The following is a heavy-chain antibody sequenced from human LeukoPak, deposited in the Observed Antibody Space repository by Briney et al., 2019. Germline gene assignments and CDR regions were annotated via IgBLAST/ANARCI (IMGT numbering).Heavy chain of an antibody. CDR3: AKDRQAGIAHDY. J-gene: IGHJ4*02. V-gene: IGHV3-23*01. CDR2: ISGSGGST. CDR1: GFTFSSYA. Sequence: GGSLRLSCTASGFTFSSYAMSWVRQAPGKGLEWVSAISGSGGSTYYADSVKGRFTISRDNTKNTLYLQMNSLRAEDTAVYYCAKDRQAGIAHDYWGQGTLVTVSS. D-gene: IGHD6-13*01.